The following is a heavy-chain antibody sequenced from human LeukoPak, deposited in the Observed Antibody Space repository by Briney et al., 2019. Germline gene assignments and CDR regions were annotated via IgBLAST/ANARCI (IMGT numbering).Heavy chain of an antibody. CDR2: IIPIFGTA. CDR3: AINKYYDILTGYKGSFDY. J-gene: IGHJ4*02. CDR1: GGTLSSYA. D-gene: IGHD3-9*01. V-gene: IGHV1-69*05. Sequence: SVKVSCKASGGTLSSYAISWVRQAPGQGLEWMGGIIPIFGTAKYAQKFQGRVTITTDESTSTAYMELSSLRSEDTAVYYCAINKYYDILTGYKGSFDYWGQGTLVTVSS.